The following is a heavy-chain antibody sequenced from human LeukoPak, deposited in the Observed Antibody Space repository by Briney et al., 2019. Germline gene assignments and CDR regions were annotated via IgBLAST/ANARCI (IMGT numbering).Heavy chain of an antibody. V-gene: IGHV4-39*01. D-gene: IGHD3-10*01. CDR3: ARPHFYFGSGSYYYVDY. CDR1: GGSIRSNSYY. J-gene: IGHJ4*02. CDR2: VFYTGTT. Sequence: SVTLSLTCTVSGGSIRSNSYYWGWIRQPPGKGLEWIENVFYTGTTSYNPSLKSRVTMSVDTSKNQFSLNLSSVTAADTAVYYCARPHFYFGSGSYYYVDYWGQGTLVT.